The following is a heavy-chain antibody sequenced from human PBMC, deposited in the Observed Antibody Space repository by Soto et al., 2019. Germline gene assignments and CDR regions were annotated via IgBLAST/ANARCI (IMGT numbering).Heavy chain of an antibody. Sequence: GGSLRLSCAASGVPFTSYAMNWVRQAPGKGLEWVSSITGSGGNTYYAASVKGRFTISRDNSKNTLYLQMNSLTAEDTAVYYCAKAHGYSGNSNSYFDYWGQGTQVTVSS. CDR2: ITGSGGNT. D-gene: IGHD1-26*01. V-gene: IGHV3-23*01. J-gene: IGHJ4*02. CDR3: AKAHGYSGNSNSYFDY. CDR1: GVPFTSYA.